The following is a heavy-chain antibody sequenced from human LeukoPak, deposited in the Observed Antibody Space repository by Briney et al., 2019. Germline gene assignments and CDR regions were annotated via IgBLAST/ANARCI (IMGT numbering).Heavy chain of an antibody. CDR3: ARVWKVVGLRAFDI. CDR2: ISSSSSYI. CDR1: GFTFSSYS. J-gene: IGHJ3*02. V-gene: IGHV3-21*01. D-gene: IGHD2-2*01. Sequence: PGGSLRLSCAASGFTFSSYSMNWVRQAPGKGLEWVSSISSSSSYIYYADSVKGRFTISRDNAKNSLYLQMNSLRAEDTAVYYCARVWKVVGLRAFDIWGQGTMVTVSS.